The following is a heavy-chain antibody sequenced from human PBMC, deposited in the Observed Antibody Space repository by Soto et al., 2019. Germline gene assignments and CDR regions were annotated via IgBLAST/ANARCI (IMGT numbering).Heavy chain of an antibody. V-gene: IGHV3-30-3*01. Sequence: QVQLVESGGGVVQPGRSLRLSCAASGFTFSSYAMHWVCQAPGKGLEWVAVISYDGSNKYYADSVKGRFTISRDNSKTLYLQMNSLRAEDTAVYYCVRDKSPYSSGWHNRHFDYWGQGTLVTGSS. CDR2: ISYDGSNK. CDR3: VRDKSPYSSGWHNRHFDY. J-gene: IGHJ4*02. CDR1: GFTFSSYA. D-gene: IGHD6-19*01.